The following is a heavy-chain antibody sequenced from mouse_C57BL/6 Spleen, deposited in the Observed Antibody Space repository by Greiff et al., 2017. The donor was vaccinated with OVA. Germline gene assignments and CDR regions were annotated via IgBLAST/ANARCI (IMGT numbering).Heavy chain of an antibody. Sequence: DVMLVESGGGLVKPGGSLKLSCAASGFTFSSYAMSWVRQTPEKRLEWVATISDGGSYTYYPDNVKGRFTISRDNAKNNRYLQMSHLKSEDTAMDYCARGDWDGGRLAYWGQGTLVTVSA. CDR3: ARGDWDGGRLAY. V-gene: IGHV5-4*03. J-gene: IGHJ3*01. CDR2: ISDGGSYT. D-gene: IGHD4-1*01. CDR1: GFTFSSYA.